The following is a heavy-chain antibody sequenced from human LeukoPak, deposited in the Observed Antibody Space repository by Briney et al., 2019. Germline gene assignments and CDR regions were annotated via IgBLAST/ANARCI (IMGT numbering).Heavy chain of an antibody. Sequence: ASVKVSSKASGYTFTIYGISWVRQTPGQGLEWMGWISAYNGNTNYAQKLQGRVTMTTDTSTSTAYMELRSLRSDDTAVYYCARDFCSSTSCYTFSWFDPWGQGTLVTVSS. CDR1: GYTFTIYG. CDR2: ISAYNGNT. J-gene: IGHJ5*02. V-gene: IGHV1-18*01. CDR3: ARDFCSSTSCYTFSWFDP. D-gene: IGHD2-2*02.